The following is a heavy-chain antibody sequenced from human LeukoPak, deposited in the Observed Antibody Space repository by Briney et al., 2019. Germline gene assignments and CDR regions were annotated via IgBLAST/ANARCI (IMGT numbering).Heavy chain of an antibody. CDR2: IDPNSGGT. CDR3: ASMYSSGWYDDY. J-gene: IGHJ4*02. CDR1: GYTFTGYY. D-gene: IGHD6-19*01. V-gene: IGHV1-2*02. Sequence: ASVKVSCKASGYTFTGYYMHWVRQAPGQGLEWMGWIDPNSGGTNYAQKFQGRVTMTRDTSISTAYMELSRLRSDDTAVYYCASMYSSGWYDDYWGQGTLVTVSS.